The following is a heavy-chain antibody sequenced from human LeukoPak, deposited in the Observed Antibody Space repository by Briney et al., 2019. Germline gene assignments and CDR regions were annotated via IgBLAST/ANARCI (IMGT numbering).Heavy chain of an antibody. CDR2: IKEDGSEK. CDR1: GFTFSTYW. D-gene: IGHD1-14*01. J-gene: IGHJ4*02. Sequence: GGSLRLSCAVSGFTFSTYWMSWVRQAPGKGLEWVGNIKEDGSEKYYVDSMKGRFTISRDNAKNSLYLQMNSLRVEDTAVYYCARDSFETDIDYWGQGTLVTVSS. V-gene: IGHV3-7*01. CDR3: ARDSFETDIDY.